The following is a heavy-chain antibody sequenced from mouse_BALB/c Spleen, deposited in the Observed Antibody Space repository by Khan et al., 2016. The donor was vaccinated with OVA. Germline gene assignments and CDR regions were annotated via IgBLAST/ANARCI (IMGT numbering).Heavy chain of an antibody. CDR3: ARVDYGYGFAY. D-gene: IGHD1-2*01. Sequence: EVELVESGGGLVEPGGSLRLSCATSGFTFSDYYMSWVHQPPGRALEWLGFIRKKASGYTTEYSASVKGRFTISRDNSQSILYLQMNSLRAEDSATYHCARVDYGYGFAYWGQGTLVTVSA. CDR2: IRKKASGYTT. J-gene: IGHJ3*01. CDR1: GFTFSDYY. V-gene: IGHV7-3*02.